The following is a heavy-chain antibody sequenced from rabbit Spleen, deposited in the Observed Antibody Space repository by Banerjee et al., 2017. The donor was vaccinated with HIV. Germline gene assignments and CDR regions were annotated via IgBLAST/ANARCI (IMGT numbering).Heavy chain of an antibody. Sequence: QEQLEESGGDLVKPGASLTLTCTASGFSFSSSYWICWVRQAPGKGLEWIACIIGGSGTTYYASWAKGRFTISKTSSTTVTLQMTTLTAADTAAYFCARENPAYIAFGLWGPGTLVTVS. CDR3: ARENPAYIAFGL. J-gene: IGHJ4*01. CDR2: IIGGSGTT. CDR1: GFSFSSSYW. V-gene: IGHV1S45*01. D-gene: IGHD7-1*01.